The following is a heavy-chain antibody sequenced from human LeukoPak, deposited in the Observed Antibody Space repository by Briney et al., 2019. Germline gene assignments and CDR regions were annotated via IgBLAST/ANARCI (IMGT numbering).Heavy chain of an antibody. CDR1: GFTFSSYW. V-gene: IGHV3-74*01. Sequence: GGSLRLSCAASGFTFSSYWMHWVRQTPGKGLVWVSRINSDGSSTSYADSVKGRFTISRDNAKNTLYLQMNSLRAEDTAVYYCARDRRGGSYADYWGQGTLVTVSS. J-gene: IGHJ4*02. CDR3: ARDRRGGSYADY. CDR2: INSDGSST. D-gene: IGHD1-26*01.